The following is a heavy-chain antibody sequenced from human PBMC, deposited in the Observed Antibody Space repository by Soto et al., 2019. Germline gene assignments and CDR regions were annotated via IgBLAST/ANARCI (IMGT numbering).Heavy chain of an antibody. V-gene: IGHV6-1*01. CDR3: AKGDNLGPKTGYAFDP. D-gene: IGHD5-12*01. CDR1: GDSVSSNAAS. CDR2: TYFRSKWYN. J-gene: IGHJ5*02. Sequence: SQTLSLTCAISGDSVSSNAASWNWIRQSPSRGLEWLGRTYFRSKWYNDYAVSVKSRIIINPDTSNNQFSLQLNSVTPEDTAVYFCAKGDNLGPKTGYAFDPWGQGIMVTVSS.